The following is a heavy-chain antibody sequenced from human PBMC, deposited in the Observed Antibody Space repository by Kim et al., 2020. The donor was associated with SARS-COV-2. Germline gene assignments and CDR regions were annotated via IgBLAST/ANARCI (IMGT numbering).Heavy chain of an antibody. CDR1: GFTFSSYA. J-gene: IGHJ6*02. CDR2: ISGSGGST. D-gene: IGHD3-10*01. V-gene: IGHV3-23*01. Sequence: GGSLRLSCAASGFTFSSYAMSWVRQAPGKGLEWVSAISGSGGSTYYADSVKGRFTISRDNSKNTLYLQMNSLRAEDTAVYYCAKDNTPRIKLWFGEFGFWGQGTTVTVSS. CDR3: AKDNTPRIKLWFGEFGF.